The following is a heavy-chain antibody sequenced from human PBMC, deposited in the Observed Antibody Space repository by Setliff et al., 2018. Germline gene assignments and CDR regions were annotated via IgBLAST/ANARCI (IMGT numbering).Heavy chain of an antibody. V-gene: IGHV1-46*01. CDR2: INPTNGNT. CDR3: ARDGISWLMWFDP. Sequence: ASVKVSCKAFGYTFASHYIHWVRQAPGQGLEWMGIINPTNGNTVYAQKFQGRLTITRDTSTSTVYMELSSLRSEDTAVDYCARDGISWLMWFDPWGQGTLVTVSS. D-gene: IGHD3-16*01. CDR1: GYTFASHY. J-gene: IGHJ5*02.